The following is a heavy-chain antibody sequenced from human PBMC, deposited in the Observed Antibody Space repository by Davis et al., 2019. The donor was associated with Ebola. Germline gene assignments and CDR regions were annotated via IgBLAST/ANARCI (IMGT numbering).Heavy chain of an antibody. CDR3: ASLTTVTTHDDYYYYYGMDV. CDR1: GFTFSSYG. V-gene: IGHV3-30*03. Sequence: GESLKISCAASGFTFSSYGMHWVRQAPGKGPEWVAVISYDGSNKYYADSVKGRFTISRDNSKNTLYLQMNSLRAEDTAVYYCASLTTVTTHDDYYYYYGMDVWGKGTTVTVSS. J-gene: IGHJ6*04. CDR2: ISYDGSNK. D-gene: IGHD4-11*01.